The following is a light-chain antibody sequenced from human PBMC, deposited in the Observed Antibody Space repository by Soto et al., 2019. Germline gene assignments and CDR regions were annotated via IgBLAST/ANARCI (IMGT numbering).Light chain of an antibody. Sequence: QSVLTQSPSASASLGASVKLTCTLSSGHSSYAIAWHQQQPEKGPRYLMKLNSDGSHSKGDGIPDRFSGSSSGAERYLTISSLQSEDEADYYCCSYAGSHTKYVFGTGTKLTVL. CDR2: LNSDGSH. V-gene: IGLV4-69*01. CDR3: CSYAGSHTKYV. J-gene: IGLJ1*01. CDR1: SGHSSYA.